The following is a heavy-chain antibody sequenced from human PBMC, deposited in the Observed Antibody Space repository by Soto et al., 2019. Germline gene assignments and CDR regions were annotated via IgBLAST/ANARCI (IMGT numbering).Heavy chain of an antibody. CDR2: ISGSGGST. CDR3: AKRVTVVSRGFDY. V-gene: IGHV3-23*01. D-gene: IGHD4-17*01. J-gene: IGHJ4*02. Sequence: EVQLLESGGGFVQPGGSLRLSCAASGFTFSSYAMSWVRQAPGKGLEWVSGISGSGGSTDYADSVKGRFTISRDNSKNTLFLQMNSLRDEDTAVFYCAKRVTVVSRGFDYWGQGTLVTVSS. CDR1: GFTFSSYA.